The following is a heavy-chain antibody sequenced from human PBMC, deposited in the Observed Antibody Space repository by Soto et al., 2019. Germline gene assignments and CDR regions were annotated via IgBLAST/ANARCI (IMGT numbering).Heavy chain of an antibody. CDR2: IYYSGST. D-gene: IGHD3-22*01. Sequence: SETLSLTCTVSGGSISSYYWSWIRQPPGKGLEWIGYIYYSGSTNYNPSLKSRVTISVDTSKNQFSLKLSSVTAADTAVYYCARHRNPYYYDSSGYFQHFDYWGQGTLVTVSS. CDR1: GGSISSYY. CDR3: ARHRNPYYYDSSGYFQHFDY. J-gene: IGHJ4*02. V-gene: IGHV4-59*08.